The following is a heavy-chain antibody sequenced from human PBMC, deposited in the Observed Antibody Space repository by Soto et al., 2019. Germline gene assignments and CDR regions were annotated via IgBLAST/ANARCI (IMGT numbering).Heavy chain of an antibody. V-gene: IGHV1-46*01. CDR2: INPSGGST. D-gene: IGHD4-17*01. CDR1: GYTFTSYY. J-gene: IGHJ4*02. CDR3: ARTKKGYGDPFDY. Sequence: QVQLVQSVAEVKKPGASVKVSCKASGYTFTSYYMHWVRQAPGQGLEWMGIINPSGGSTSYAQKFKGRVTMTRHTSTSTVYMELSSLRSEDTAVYYGARTKKGYGDPFDYGGQGTLVTVSS.